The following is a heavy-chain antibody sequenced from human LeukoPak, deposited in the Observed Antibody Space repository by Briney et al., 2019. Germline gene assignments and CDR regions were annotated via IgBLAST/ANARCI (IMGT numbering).Heavy chain of an antibody. V-gene: IGHV3-23*01. CDR1: RFTFGSYA. J-gene: IGHJ5*02. CDR3: ARDGGARSFTNGLNWFDP. D-gene: IGHD2-8*01. Sequence: GGSLRLSCAGSRFTFGSYAMSWVRQAPGKGLEWVSGISGSGGSTYYTDSVKGRFTISRDNSKNTLYLQMNSLRAEDTAVYYCARDGGARSFTNGLNWFDPWGQGILVTVSS. CDR2: ISGSGGST.